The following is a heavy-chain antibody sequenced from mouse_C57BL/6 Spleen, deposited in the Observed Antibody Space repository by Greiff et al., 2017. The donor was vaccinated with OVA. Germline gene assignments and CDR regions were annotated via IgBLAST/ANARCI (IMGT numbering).Heavy chain of an antibody. CDR2: INPNNGGT. CDR3: ARSGWDYAMDY. Sequence: EVQLQQSGPELVKPGASVKISCKASGYTFTDYYMNWVKQSHGKSLEWIGDINPNNGGTSYNQKFKGKATLTVDKSSSTAYMQLSSLTSEDSAVYYCARSGWDYAMDYWGQGTSVTVSS. CDR1: GYTFTDYY. J-gene: IGHJ4*01. D-gene: IGHD3-2*02. V-gene: IGHV1-26*01.